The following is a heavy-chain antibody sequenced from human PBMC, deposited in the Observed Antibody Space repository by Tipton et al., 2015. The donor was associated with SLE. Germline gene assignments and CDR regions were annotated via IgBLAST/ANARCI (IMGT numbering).Heavy chain of an antibody. CDR2: INNDGSST. CDR3: VRLKVIPAVISGGPTYYYYGMDV. Sequence: GSLRLSCAASGFTFSSYWMHWVRQAPGQGLVWISRINNDGSSTSYADSVKGRFTISRDNAKNTLYLQMNSLRAEDTAVYYCVRLKVIPAVISGGPTYYYYGMDVWGQGTTVTVSS. D-gene: IGHD2/OR15-2a*01. V-gene: IGHV3-74*01. CDR1: GFTFSSYW. J-gene: IGHJ6*02.